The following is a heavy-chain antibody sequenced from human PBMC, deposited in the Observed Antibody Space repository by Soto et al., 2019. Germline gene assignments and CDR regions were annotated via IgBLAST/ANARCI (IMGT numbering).Heavy chain of an antibody. Sequence: ASVKVSCKASGGTFSSYAISWVRQAPGQGLEWMGGIIPIFGTANYAQKFQGRVTITADESTSTAYMELSSLRSEDTAVYYCARGGRRYYDSSGAFDYWGQGTLVTVSS. J-gene: IGHJ4*02. CDR3: ARGGRRYYDSSGAFDY. CDR2: IIPIFGTA. CDR1: GGTFSSYA. D-gene: IGHD3-22*01. V-gene: IGHV1-69*13.